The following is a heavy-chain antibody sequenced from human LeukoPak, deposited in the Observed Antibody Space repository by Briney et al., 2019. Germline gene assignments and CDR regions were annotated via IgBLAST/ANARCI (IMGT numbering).Heavy chain of an antibody. D-gene: IGHD2-2*02. CDR1: GFTFSSYA. J-gene: IGHJ5*02. CDR2: ISYDRSNK. Sequence: PGGSLRLSCAASGFTFSSYAMHWVRQAPGKGLEWVAVISYDRSNKYYADSVKGRFTISRDNSKNTLYLQMNSLRAEDTAVYYCARDLVGVVVPAAIGWFDPWGQGTLVTVSS. V-gene: IGHV3-30-3*01. CDR3: ARDLVGVVVPAAIGWFDP.